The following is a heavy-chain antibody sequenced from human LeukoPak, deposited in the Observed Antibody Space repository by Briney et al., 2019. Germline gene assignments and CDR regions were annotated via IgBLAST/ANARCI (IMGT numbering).Heavy chain of an antibody. V-gene: IGHV4-39*01. Sequence: SETLSLTCTVSGGSISSSSHYWGWIRQPPGKGLEWIGSISYSGSTSYNPSLKSRVTISLDTSKNQFSLNLISVTAADTAVYYCARGPGSAVVYWGQGTLVTVSS. D-gene: IGHD1-26*01. CDR2: ISYSGST. CDR1: GGSISSSSHY. J-gene: IGHJ4*02. CDR3: ARGPGSAVVY.